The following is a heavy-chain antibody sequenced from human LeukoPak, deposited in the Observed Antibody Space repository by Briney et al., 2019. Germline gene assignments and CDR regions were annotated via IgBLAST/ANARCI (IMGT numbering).Heavy chain of an antibody. Sequence: SGGSLRLSCAASGFTFDDYAMHWVRQAPGKGLEWVSGISWNCGSIGYADSVKGRFTISRDNAKNSLYLQMNSLRAEDTALYYCAKDIFTMVRGVVDYWGQGTLVTVSS. D-gene: IGHD3-10*01. CDR2: ISWNCGSI. CDR3: AKDIFTMVRGVVDY. CDR1: GFTFDDYA. J-gene: IGHJ4*02. V-gene: IGHV3-9*01.